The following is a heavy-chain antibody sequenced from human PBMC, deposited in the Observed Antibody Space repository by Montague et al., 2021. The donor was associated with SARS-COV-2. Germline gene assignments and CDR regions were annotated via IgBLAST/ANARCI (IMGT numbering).Heavy chain of an antibody. CDR2: LYTSWST. J-gene: IGHJ6*02. V-gene: IGHV4-4*07. D-gene: IGHD6-19*01. Sequence: SETLSLTRTVSGGSISNYYCSWIRQPAGKGLEWIGRLYTSWSTTXNPSLKSRVTMSVDTSKNQFSLNVTSVTAADTAIYYCARESGYSSGWRYYYVMDVWGQGTTITVS. CDR3: ARESGYSSGWRYYYVMDV. CDR1: GGSISNYY.